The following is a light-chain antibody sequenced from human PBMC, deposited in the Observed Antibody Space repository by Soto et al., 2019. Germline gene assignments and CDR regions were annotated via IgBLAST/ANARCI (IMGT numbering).Light chain of an antibody. V-gene: IGKV3-20*01. CDR1: QSVTSNY. J-gene: IGKJ5*01. CDR2: DTS. CDR3: QHYGISPT. Sequence: EIVLTQSPGTLSLSPWERATLSCRASQSVTSNYLAWYQQKPGQAPGLLIYDTSTRASGVPDRFSGSGSGTEFTLTISRLEPEDFAVYFCQHYGISPTFGQGTRLEIK.